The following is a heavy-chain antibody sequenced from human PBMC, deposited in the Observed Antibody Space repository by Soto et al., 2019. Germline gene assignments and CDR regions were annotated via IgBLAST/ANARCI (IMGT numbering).Heavy chain of an antibody. CDR2: MNPNNGQI. CDR1: GYTFTTYD. J-gene: IGHJ4*02. V-gene: IGHV1-8*01. CDR3: SRRKERSGPIDFDS. Sequence: QVQLVQSGAEVKKPGASVKIYCKASGYTFTTYDINWVRKATGQGLERMGWMNPNNGQIGYAQKFQGRVTMTRDTSISTVYLELSSVRSEDTAVSYCSRRKERSGPIDFDSWGQGTRGTVSS. D-gene: IGHD6-25*01.